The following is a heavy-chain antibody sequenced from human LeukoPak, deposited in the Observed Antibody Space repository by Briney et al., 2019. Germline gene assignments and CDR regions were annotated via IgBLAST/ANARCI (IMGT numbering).Heavy chain of an antibody. CDR1: GFTFSSYA. CDR2: ISGSGGST. Sequence: GGSLRLSCAASGFTFSSYAMSWLRQAPGKGLEWVSDISGSGGSTYYADSVKGRFTISRDNSKNTLYLQMNSLRAEDTAVYYCAKVSQDREFDYWGRGTLVTVSS. V-gene: IGHV3-23*01. CDR3: AKVSQDREFDY. J-gene: IGHJ4*02.